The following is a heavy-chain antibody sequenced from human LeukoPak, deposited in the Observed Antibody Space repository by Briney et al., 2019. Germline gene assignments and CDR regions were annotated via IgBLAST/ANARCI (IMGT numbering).Heavy chain of an antibody. Sequence: SETLSLTCAVYGGSFSGYYWSWIRQPPEKGLKWIGDLNHSGSTNNNPSLKSRVITSVDTSKNQFSLKLTSVTAADTAVYYCARGLGYGANCDWFDPWGQGTLVTVSS. J-gene: IGHJ5*02. CDR2: LNHSGST. CDR1: GGSFSGYY. D-gene: IGHD4-23*01. CDR3: ARGLGYGANCDWFDP. V-gene: IGHV4-34*01.